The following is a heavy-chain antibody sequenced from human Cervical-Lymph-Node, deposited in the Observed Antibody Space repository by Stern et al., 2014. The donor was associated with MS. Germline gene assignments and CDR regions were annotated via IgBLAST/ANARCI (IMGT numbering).Heavy chain of an antibody. CDR3: TRDLVETDAFDV. V-gene: IGHV1-2*06. J-gene: IGHJ3*01. D-gene: IGHD1-1*01. Sequence: VQLVESGAALKKPGTSVRVSCQTSGYTFTDYYIHWVRQAPGQGLEWMGRINPDSGGITYAQKFQGRVTRTRDTSSNTAYMELTSLRSDDTAMFYCTRDLVETDAFDVWGQGTMVIVSS. CDR1: GYTFTDYY. CDR2: INPDSGGI.